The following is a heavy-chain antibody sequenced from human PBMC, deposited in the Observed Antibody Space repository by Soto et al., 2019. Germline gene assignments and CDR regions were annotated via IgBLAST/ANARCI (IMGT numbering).Heavy chain of an antibody. V-gene: IGHV3-30-3*01. Sequence: GGSLRLSCAASGFTFSSYAMHWVRQAPGKGLEWVAVISYDGSNKYYADSVKGRFTISRDNSKNTLYLQMNSLRAEDTAVYYCAREVCSSTSCSRSPPGGMDVWGQGTTVTVSS. J-gene: IGHJ6*02. CDR2: ISYDGSNK. CDR3: AREVCSSTSCSRSPPGGMDV. D-gene: IGHD2-2*01. CDR1: GFTFSSYA.